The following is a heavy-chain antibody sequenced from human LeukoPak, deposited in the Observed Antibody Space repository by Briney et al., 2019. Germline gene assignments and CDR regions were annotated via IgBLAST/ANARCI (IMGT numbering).Heavy chain of an antibody. CDR1: GYTFTSYG. Sequence: GASVKVSCKASGYTFTSYGISWVRQAPGQGLEWMGWISAYNGNTNYAQKLQGRVTMTTDTSTSTAYMELRSLRSDDTAVYYCARVPHCSSTSCTNYYYYMDVWDKGTTVTVSS. J-gene: IGHJ6*03. D-gene: IGHD2-2*01. V-gene: IGHV1-18*01. CDR2: ISAYNGNT. CDR3: ARVPHCSSTSCTNYYYYMDV.